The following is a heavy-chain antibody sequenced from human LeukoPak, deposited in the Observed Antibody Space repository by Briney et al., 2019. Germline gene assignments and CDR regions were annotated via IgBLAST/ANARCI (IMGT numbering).Heavy chain of an antibody. CDR1: GYSFSNYW. D-gene: IGHD2-21*02. Sequence: GESLKISCEGSGYSFSNYWIGWVRQMPGKGLEWMGIIYPGDYETRYSPSFQGLVTISVDKSISTAYLQWSSLKASDTAMFYCAIPPGYCGNDCSFDHWGQGTLVTVSS. CDR2: IYPGDYET. V-gene: IGHV5-51*01. J-gene: IGHJ4*02. CDR3: AIPPGYCGNDCSFDH.